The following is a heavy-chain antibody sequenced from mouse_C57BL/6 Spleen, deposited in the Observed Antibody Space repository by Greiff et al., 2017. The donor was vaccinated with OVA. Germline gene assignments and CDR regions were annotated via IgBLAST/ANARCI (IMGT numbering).Heavy chain of an antibody. CDR2: ISYDGSN. D-gene: IGHD2-5*01. V-gene: IGHV3-6*01. CDR3: ASGYYSNYVGYFDV. J-gene: IGHJ1*03. CDR1: GYSITSGYY. Sequence: ESGPGLVKPSQSLSLTCSVTGYSITSGYYWNWIRQFPGNKLEWMGYISYDGSNNYNPSLKNRISITRDTSKNQFFLKLNSVTTEDTATYYCASGYYSNYVGYFDVWGTGTTVTVSS.